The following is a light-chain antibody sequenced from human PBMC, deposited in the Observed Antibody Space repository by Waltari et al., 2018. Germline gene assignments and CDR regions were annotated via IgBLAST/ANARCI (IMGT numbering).Light chain of an antibody. CDR1: SGHRRYA. CDR3: QTWDTGTHVV. Sequence: QVVLTQSPSASASLGASVKLTCTLSSGHRRYAIAWHPQQPGKCPRYLMKVSSAGSHQKGDGIPDRFSGSSSGTERYLTISSVQSEDEADYYCQTWDTGTHVVFGGGTKLTVL. V-gene: IGLV4-69*01. CDR2: VSSAGSH. J-gene: IGLJ2*01.